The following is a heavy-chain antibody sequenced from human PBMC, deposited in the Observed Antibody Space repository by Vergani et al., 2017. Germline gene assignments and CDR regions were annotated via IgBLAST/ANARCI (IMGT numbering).Heavy chain of an antibody. J-gene: IGHJ5*02. Sequence: VQLVESGGGLVKPGGSLRLSCAASGFTFSSYGMHWVRQAPGKGLEWVAVIWYDGSNKYYADSVKGRFTISRDNSKNTLYLQMNSLRAEDTAVYYCARDIVVVPADSKFDPWGQGTLVTVSS. V-gene: IGHV3-33*08. CDR2: IWYDGSNK. CDR1: GFTFSSYG. CDR3: ARDIVVVPADSKFDP. D-gene: IGHD2-2*01.